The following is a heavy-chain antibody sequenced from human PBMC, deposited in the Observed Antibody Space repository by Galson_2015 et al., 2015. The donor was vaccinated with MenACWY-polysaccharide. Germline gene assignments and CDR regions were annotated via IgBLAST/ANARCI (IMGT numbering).Heavy chain of an antibody. CDR3: ARSPGGYSSGGQIDS. J-gene: IGHJ4*02. CDR1: GGSLTAYY. CDR2: IYYSGST. Sequence: CSVSGGSLTAYYWAWIRQPPGKGLEWIGCIYYSGSTKYSPSLNSRVTTSVDTSNNQFSLKLSSVTAADTAVYYCARSPGGYSSGGQIDSWGQGSLVTVSS. V-gene: IGHV4-59*01. D-gene: IGHD5-18*01.